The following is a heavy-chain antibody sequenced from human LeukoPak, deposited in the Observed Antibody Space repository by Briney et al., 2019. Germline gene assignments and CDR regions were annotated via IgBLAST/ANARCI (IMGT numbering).Heavy chain of an antibody. CDR1: GFTFSSYA. CDR3: AKVVTMIVAVIDGFDI. V-gene: IGHV3-23*01. D-gene: IGHD3-22*01. CDR2: ISGSGGST. J-gene: IGHJ3*02. Sequence: GGSLRLSCAASGFTFSSYAMSWVRQAPGKGLEWVSAISGSGGSTYYADSVKVRFTISRDNSKNTLYLQMNSLRAEDTAVYYCAKVVTMIVAVIDGFDIWGQGTMVTVSS.